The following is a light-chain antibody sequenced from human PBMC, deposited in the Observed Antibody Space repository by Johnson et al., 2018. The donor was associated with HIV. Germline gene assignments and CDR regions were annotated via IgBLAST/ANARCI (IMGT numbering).Light chain of an antibody. V-gene: IGLV1-51*01. Sequence: QSVLTQPPSVSAAPGQKVTISCSGSSSNIGNNYVSWYQQLPGTAPKLLIYDNHKRPSGIPDRFSGSKSGTSATLGITGLQTGDEADYYCGTWDSSLSAYVVGTGTKVTVL. CDR3: GTWDSSLSAYV. CDR1: SSNIGNNY. CDR2: DNH. J-gene: IGLJ1*01.